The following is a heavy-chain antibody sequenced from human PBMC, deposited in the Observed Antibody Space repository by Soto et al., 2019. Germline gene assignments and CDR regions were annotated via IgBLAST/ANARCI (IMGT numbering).Heavy chain of an antibody. CDR2: ISGSGGST. V-gene: IGHV3-23*01. D-gene: IGHD7-27*01. CDR3: AKDGLPPNCEPPIDS. CDR1: GFTFSSYA. J-gene: IGHJ4*02. Sequence: RLSCAASGFTFSSYAMSWVRQAPGKGLEWVSAISGSGGSTYYADSVKGRFTISRDNSKNTLYLQMNRRRAEDTAVYYCAKDGLPPNCEPPIDSWGQGTLVTVSS.